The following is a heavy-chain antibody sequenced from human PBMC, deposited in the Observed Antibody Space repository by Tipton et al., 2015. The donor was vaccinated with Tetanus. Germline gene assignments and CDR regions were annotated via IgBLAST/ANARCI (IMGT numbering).Heavy chain of an antibody. CDR3: ARISGRYFYYGMDV. J-gene: IGHJ6*02. Sequence: SLRLSCAASGFTFSNYAMDWVRQAPGKGLEWVGRIRDKANNFTTEYAASVKGRFTISRDDSKKSVYLQMSSLKTEDTAVYYCARISGRYFYYGMDVWGQGATVTVSS. V-gene: IGHV3-72*01. D-gene: IGHD1-26*01. CDR1: GFTFSNYA. CDR2: IRDKANNFTT.